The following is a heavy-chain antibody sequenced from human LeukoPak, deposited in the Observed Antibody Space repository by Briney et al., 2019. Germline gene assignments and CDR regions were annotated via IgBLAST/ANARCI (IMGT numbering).Heavy chain of an antibody. CDR2: IVGSSSTI. J-gene: IGHJ4*02. V-gene: IGHV3-48*04. D-gene: IGHD5-12*01. CDR3: GTYSPETAAFDY. Sequence: GGSLRLSCAASGFSFSTYSMNWVRQAPGKGLEWVSYIVGSSSTIYYADSVKGRFTISRDNAKNSLYLQMDSLRAEDTAVYYCGTYSPETAAFDYWGQGTLVTVSS. CDR1: GFSFSTYS.